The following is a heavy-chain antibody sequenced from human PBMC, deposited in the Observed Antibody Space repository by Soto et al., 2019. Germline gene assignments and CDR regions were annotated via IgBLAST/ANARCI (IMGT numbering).Heavy chain of an antibody. CDR3: ARVAHYDAFDI. CDR1: GFTFSSYW. J-gene: IGHJ3*02. D-gene: IGHD1-26*01. Sequence: GGSLRLSCAASGFTFSSYWMSWVRQAPGKGLEWVANINQDGSEKYYVDSVKGRFTISRDNAKNSLYLQMNSLRAEDTAVYYCARVAHYDAFDIWGQGTMVTVSS. V-gene: IGHV3-7*01. CDR2: INQDGSEK.